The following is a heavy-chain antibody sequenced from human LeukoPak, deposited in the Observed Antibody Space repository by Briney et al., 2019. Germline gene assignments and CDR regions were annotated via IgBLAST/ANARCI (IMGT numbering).Heavy chain of an antibody. D-gene: IGHD2-15*01. CDR2: INPSSGNT. CDR1: GFTFTNYA. J-gene: IGHJ4*02. CDR3: AKEHMAAAVYYFDY. V-gene: IGHV3-23*01. Sequence: GGSLRLSCAASGFTFTNYAMSWVRQAPGKGQEWVSSINPSSGNTYYADSVKGRFTISGDNSKNTLYLQMNSLRAEDTAVYYCAKEHMAAAVYYFDYWGQGTLVTVSS.